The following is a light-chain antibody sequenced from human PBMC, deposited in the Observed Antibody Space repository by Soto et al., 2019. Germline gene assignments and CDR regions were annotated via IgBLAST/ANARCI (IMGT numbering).Light chain of an antibody. CDR2: DDS. J-gene: IGLJ1*01. CDR1: NIGSKS. V-gene: IGLV3-21*02. Sequence: SYELTQPPSVSVAPGQTTRITCGGDNIGSKSVHWYQQRPGQAPVLVVYDDSGRPSGIPERFSGSNSGNTATLSISRVEAGDEADYYCQVWDSSSDHCVFGTGTKLTVL. CDR3: QVWDSSSDHCV.